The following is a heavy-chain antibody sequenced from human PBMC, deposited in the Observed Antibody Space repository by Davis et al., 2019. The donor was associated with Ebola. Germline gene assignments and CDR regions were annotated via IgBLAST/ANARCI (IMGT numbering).Heavy chain of an antibody. Sequence: ASVKVSCKTSGFTFSDYGISWVRQAPGQGLEWLGWISGYNGVTDYGQILQARGTMTTDTSTSTAYMELRSLRSDDTAVYYCARRGIGIAADYWGPGTLVTVSS. D-gene: IGHD6-13*01. CDR2: ISGYNGVT. J-gene: IGHJ4*02. CDR3: ARRGIGIAADY. CDR1: GFTFSDYG. V-gene: IGHV1-18*01.